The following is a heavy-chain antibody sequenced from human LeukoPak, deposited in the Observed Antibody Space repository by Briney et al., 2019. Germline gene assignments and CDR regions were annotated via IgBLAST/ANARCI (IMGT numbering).Heavy chain of an antibody. V-gene: IGHV3-48*03. Sequence: GGSLRLSCAASGFTFSSYEMNWVRQAPGKGLEWVSYISSSGSTIYYADSVKGRFTISRDNAKNSLYLQMNSLRAEDTAVYYCARVPITILGVVILGCMDVWGQGTTVTVSS. CDR2: ISSSGSTI. D-gene: IGHD3-3*01. CDR3: ARVPITILGVVILGCMDV. J-gene: IGHJ6*02. CDR1: GFTFSSYE.